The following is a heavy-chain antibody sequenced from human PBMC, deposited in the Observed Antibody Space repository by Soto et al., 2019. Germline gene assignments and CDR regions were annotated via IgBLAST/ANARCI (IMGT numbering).Heavy chain of an antibody. D-gene: IGHD3-9*01. J-gene: IGHJ2*01. V-gene: IGHV4-4*07. CDR3: ARHFDVDPSLDHYYFDL. Sequence: QVQLQESGPGLVKPSETLPLTCTVSGVSITPYFWSWIRQPAGEAPEWLGHIYASGRTTYNPSLKSRVTMFVSQTQVSLRLTSVTAADTAVYYCARHFDVDPSLDHYYFDLWGRGALVTVSS. CDR1: GVSITPYF. CDR2: IYASGRT.